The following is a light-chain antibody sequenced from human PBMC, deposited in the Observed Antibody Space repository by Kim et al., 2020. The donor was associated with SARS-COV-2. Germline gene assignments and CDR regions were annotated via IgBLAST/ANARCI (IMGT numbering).Light chain of an antibody. Sequence: DIEMTQSPSTLSASVGDSVTITCRATESAGTWVAWYQQKPGMHPKLLIYKASILESGVPSRFSGSGSGTFFTLTISSLQPDDFATYHCQQYNDFSTFGQGTKLEI. J-gene: IGKJ2*01. CDR3: QQYNDFST. CDR1: ESAGTW. V-gene: IGKV1-5*03. CDR2: KAS.